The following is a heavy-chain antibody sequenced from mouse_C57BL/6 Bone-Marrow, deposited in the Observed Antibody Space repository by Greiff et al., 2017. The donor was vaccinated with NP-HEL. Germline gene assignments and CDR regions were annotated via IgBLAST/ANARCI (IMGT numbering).Heavy chain of an antibody. Sequence: VQLQQSGPELVKPGASVKISCKASGYTFTDYYMNWVKQSHGKSLEWIGDINPNNGGTSYNQKFKGKATLTVDKSSSTAYMELRSLTSEDSAVYYCARDYYYGSSPSTEKYFDVWGTGTTVTVSS. D-gene: IGHD1-1*01. V-gene: IGHV1-26*01. J-gene: IGHJ1*03. CDR3: ARDYYYGSSPSTEKYFDV. CDR2: INPNNGGT. CDR1: GYTFTDYY.